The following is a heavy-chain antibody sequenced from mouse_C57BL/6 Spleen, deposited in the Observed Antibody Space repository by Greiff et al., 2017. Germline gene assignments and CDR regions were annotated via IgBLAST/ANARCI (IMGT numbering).Heavy chain of an antibody. J-gene: IGHJ1*03. D-gene: IGHD1-1*01. Sequence: EVQLVESGGGLVKPGGSLKLSCAASGFTFSSYAMSWVRQTPEKRLEWVATISDGGSYTYYPDNVKGRFTISRDNAKNNLYLQMSHLKSEDTSMYYCANYYGSSYWYFDVWGTGTTVTVSS. CDR1: GFTFSSYA. CDR3: ANYYGSSYWYFDV. V-gene: IGHV5-4*01. CDR2: ISDGGSYT.